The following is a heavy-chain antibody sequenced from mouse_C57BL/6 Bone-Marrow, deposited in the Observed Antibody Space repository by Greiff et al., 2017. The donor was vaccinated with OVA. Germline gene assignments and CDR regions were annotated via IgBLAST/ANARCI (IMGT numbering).Heavy chain of an antibody. D-gene: IGHD1-1*01. Sequence: QVQLQQSGAELVRPGASVKLSCTASGFTFTSYGICWVKQTPGQGLEWIGEIYPRSGNTYYTEKFKGKATLTADKSSSTAYMELRSLTSEDSEFYFCARCRCYCGSRRFAYWGQGTGVTVSA. J-gene: IGHJ3*01. CDR2: IYPRSGNT. CDR3: ARCRCYCGSRRFAY. V-gene: IGHV1-81*01. CDR1: GFTFTSYG.